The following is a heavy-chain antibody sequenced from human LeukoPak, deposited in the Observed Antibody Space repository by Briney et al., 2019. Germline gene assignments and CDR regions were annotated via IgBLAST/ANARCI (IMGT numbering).Heavy chain of an antibody. Sequence: PSETLSLTCAVYGGSFSGYYWSWIRQPPGKGLEWTGEINHSGSTNYNPSLKSRVTISVDTSKNQFSLKLSSVTAADTAVYYCARREYDFWSGYYYYYYGMDVWGQGTTVTVSS. CDR2: INHSGST. CDR1: GGSFSGYY. J-gene: IGHJ6*02. D-gene: IGHD3-3*01. V-gene: IGHV4-34*01. CDR3: ARREYDFWSGYYYYYYGMDV.